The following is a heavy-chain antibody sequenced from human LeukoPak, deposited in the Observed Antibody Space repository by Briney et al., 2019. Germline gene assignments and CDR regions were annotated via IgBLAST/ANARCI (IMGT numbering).Heavy chain of an antibody. CDR3: ARVAIFGVVIIPVGGMDV. V-gene: IGHV1-18*01. CDR1: GYTFTSYG. J-gene: IGHJ6*02. D-gene: IGHD3-3*01. Sequence: ASVTVSCKASGYTFTSYGISWVRQAPGQGLEGMGWISAYNGNTNYAQKLRGRVTMTTDTSTSTAYMELRSLRSDDTAVYYCARVAIFGVVIIPVGGMDVWGQGTTVTVSS. CDR2: ISAYNGNT.